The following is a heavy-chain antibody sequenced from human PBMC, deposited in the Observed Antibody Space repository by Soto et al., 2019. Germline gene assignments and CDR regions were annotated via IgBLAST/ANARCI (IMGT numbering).Heavy chain of an antibody. V-gene: IGHV3-48*02. Sequence: GGSLRLSCAASGFTFSSYSMNWVRQAPGKGLKWVSYISSSSSTIYYADSVKGRFTISRDNAKNLLYLQMNSLRDEDTAVYYCARGGLNYYDSSGYHYFDYWGQGTLVTVSS. D-gene: IGHD3-22*01. J-gene: IGHJ4*02. CDR1: GFTFSSYS. CDR2: ISSSSSTI. CDR3: ARGGLNYYDSSGYHYFDY.